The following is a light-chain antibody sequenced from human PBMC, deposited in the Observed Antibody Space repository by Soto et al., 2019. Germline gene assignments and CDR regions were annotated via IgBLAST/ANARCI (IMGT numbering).Light chain of an antibody. V-gene: IGKV1-39*01. J-gene: IGKJ4*01. CDR1: QSNIKY. CDR2: AAS. Sequence: DIQMTQSPSSLSASVGDRVTITCRASQSNIKYVNWYQQKPGRAPKLLIYAASNLQSGVPSRFSGSGSETDFTLAISSLQPEDSATYYCQQSHVPITFGGGTKVEIK. CDR3: QQSHVPIT.